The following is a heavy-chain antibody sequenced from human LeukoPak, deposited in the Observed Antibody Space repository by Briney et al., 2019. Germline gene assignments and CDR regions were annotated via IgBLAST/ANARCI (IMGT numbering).Heavy chain of an antibody. Sequence: SETLSLTCSVSGGSISRSGFFWGWIRQPPGKGLEWIGSVYYSGSTYYNPSLRSRVTISVDTSKNHLSLKLNSVTAADTAFYYCARRPGTSDVFWDDWGQGTLVTVSS. V-gene: IGHV4-39*02. J-gene: IGHJ4*02. CDR1: GGSISRSGFF. CDR3: ARRPGTSDVFWDD. CDR2: VYYSGST. D-gene: IGHD1-1*01.